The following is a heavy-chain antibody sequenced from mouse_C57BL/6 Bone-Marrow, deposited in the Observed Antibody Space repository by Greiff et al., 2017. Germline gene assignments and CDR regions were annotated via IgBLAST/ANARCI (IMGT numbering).Heavy chain of an antibody. V-gene: IGHV2-2*01. CDR3: ASPLTGFAD. J-gene: IGHJ3*01. D-gene: IGHD4-1*01. CDR2: IWSGGST. Sequence: VKVVESGPGLVQPSQSLSITCTVSGFSLTSYGVHWVRQSPGKGPEWLGVIWSGGSTDYNAAFISRLSISKDNSKSQVFFKMNSLQADDTAIYYCASPLTGFADWGQGTLVTVSA. CDR1: GFSLTSYG.